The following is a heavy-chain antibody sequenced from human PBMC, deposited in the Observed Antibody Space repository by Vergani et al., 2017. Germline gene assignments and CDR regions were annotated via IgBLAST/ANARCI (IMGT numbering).Heavy chain of an antibody. V-gene: IGHV1-69*06. CDR3: ARHMVPVYYYYGMDV. Sequence: QVQMLQSGAEMKRPGSSVKVSCKVSGGTFSSHAINWVRQAPGQGLQQMGGIIHFFGTTSDAQNFQGRVTITADKSTSTAYMELSSLRSEDTAVFYCARHMVPVYYYYGMDVWGQGTTVTVSS. D-gene: IGHD6-13*01. CDR1: GGTFSSHA. CDR2: IIHFFGTT. J-gene: IGHJ6*02.